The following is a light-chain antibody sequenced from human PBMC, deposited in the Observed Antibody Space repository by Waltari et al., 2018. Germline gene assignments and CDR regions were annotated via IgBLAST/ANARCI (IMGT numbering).Light chain of an antibody. CDR3: SSNTSSSTLK. J-gene: IGLJ2*01. CDR1: SSDVGGYNY. V-gene: IGLV2-14*01. Sequence: QSALTQPASVSGSPGQSITISCTGTSSDVGGYNYVSWYQQHPGKAPKRMIYEVSNRPSGVSNRFSGSKSGNTASLTISGLQAEDEADYYCSSNTSSSTLKFGGGTKLTVL. CDR2: EVS.